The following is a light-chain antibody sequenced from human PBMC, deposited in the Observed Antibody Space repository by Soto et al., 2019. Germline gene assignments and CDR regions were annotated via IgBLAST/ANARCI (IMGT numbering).Light chain of an antibody. V-gene: IGKV1-39*01. CDR2: SAS. CDR1: QSISSY. CDR3: QQSLTMPIT. Sequence: DVQMTQSASSLSASVGDSVTITCRASQSISSYLNWYQQRQGQAPKLLIRSASTLQRGVPSRFSGSGSRTEFNLTIADLQPDDFGTYYCQQSLTMPITFGHGTRLEIK. J-gene: IGKJ5*01.